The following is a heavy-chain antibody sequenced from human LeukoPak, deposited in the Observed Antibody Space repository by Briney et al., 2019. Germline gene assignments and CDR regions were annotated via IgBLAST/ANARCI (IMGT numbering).Heavy chain of an antibody. Sequence: SETLSLTCTVSGGSISSYYWSWIRQPAGKGLEWIGRIYTSGSTNYNPSLKSRVTMSVDTSKNQFSLKLSSVTAADTAVYYCARAGILGRDYYDSSGYYYGFDYWGQGTLVTVSS. V-gene: IGHV4-4*07. CDR3: ARAGILGRDYYDSSGYYYGFDY. CDR2: IYTSGST. J-gene: IGHJ4*02. CDR1: GGSISSYY. D-gene: IGHD3-22*01.